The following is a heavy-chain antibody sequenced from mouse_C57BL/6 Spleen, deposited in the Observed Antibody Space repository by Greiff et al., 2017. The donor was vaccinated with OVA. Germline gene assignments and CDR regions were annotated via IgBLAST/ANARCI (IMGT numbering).Heavy chain of an antibody. D-gene: IGHD2-4*01. J-gene: IGHJ4*01. V-gene: IGHV1-18*01. CDR3: ARSGLRIPPYAMDY. CDR1: GYTFTDYN. CDR2: INPNNGGT. Sequence: EVQLQQSGPELVKPGASVKIPCKASGYTFTDYNMDWVKQSHGKSLEWIGDINPNNGGTIYNQKFKGKATLTVDKSSSTAYMELRSLTSEDTAVYYCARSGLRIPPYAMDYWGQGTSVTVSS.